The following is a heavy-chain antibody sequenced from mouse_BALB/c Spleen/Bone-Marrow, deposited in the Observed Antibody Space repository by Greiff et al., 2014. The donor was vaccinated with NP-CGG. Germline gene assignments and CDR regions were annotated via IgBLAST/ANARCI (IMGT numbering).Heavy chain of an antibody. CDR2: IDPEIGNT. Sequence: EVQLQQSGAELVRPGALVKLSCKASGFNIKDYFMHWVKQRPEQGLEWIGWIDPEIGNTLYDPKFQGKASITADTSSNTAYLQLSSLTSEDTAVYYCARLFGTRDFDYWGQGTTLIVSS. CDR1: GFNIKDYF. J-gene: IGHJ2*01. D-gene: IGHD4-1*01. CDR3: ARLFGTRDFDY. V-gene: IGHV14-1*02.